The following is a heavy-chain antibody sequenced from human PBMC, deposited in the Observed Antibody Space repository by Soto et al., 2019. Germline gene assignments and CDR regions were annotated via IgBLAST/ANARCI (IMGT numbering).Heavy chain of an antibody. J-gene: IGHJ6*02. V-gene: IGHV4-39*01. D-gene: IGHD2-15*01. Sequence: SETLSLTCSVSGYSVTSSDYYWAWIRQPPGKGLEWIGSMFYSGLTYYNPSLKSRVTLSVDTSKNQFSVRLNSVTAADTAVYYCAPLSVSLSGPYGIHVWGQGTTVTV. CDR1: GYSVTSSDYY. CDR2: MFYSGLT. CDR3: APLSVSLSGPYGIHV.